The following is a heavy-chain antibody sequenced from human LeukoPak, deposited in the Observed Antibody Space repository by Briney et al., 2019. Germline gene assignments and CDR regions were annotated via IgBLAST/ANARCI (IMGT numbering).Heavy chain of an antibody. Sequence: SETLSLTCTVSGGSISSSDYYWGWIRQPPGKGLEWIGNIYYTGSSSYNSSLKSRGTISVDTSKNQFSLQLSSVTAADTAVYYCARENYCTNGVCWAFDPWGQGTLVTFSS. CDR2: IYYTGSS. D-gene: IGHD2-8*01. CDR3: ARENYCTNGVCWAFDP. V-gene: IGHV4-39*07. CDR1: GGSISSSDYY. J-gene: IGHJ5*02.